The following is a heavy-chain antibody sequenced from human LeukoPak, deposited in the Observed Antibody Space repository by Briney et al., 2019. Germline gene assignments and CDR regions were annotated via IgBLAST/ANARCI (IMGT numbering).Heavy chain of an antibody. CDR3: VKDSGWFHFDS. J-gene: IGHJ4*02. D-gene: IGHD6-19*01. CDR2: IKEDGSSQ. Sequence: GGSLRLSCVASGFTLSHSWMTWVRQAPGKGLEWVGHIKEDGSSQNYADSVKGRFTISRDNAKSSLHLQMNGLRAEDTAMYYCVKDSGWFHFDSWGQGTLVTVSS. CDR1: GFTLSHSW. V-gene: IGHV3-7*03.